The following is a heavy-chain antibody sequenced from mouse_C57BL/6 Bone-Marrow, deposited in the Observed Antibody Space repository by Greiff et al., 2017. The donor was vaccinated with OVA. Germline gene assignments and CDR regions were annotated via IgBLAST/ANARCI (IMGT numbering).Heavy chain of an antibody. CDR3: ARGYYYGSSYGYFDY. CDR2: IWTGGGT. J-gene: IGHJ2*01. V-gene: IGHV2-9-1*01. CDR1: GFSLTSYA. D-gene: IGHD1-1*01. Sequence: VKLQESGPGLVAPSQSLSITCTVSGFSLTSYAISWVRQPPGKGLEWLGVIWTGGGTNYNSALKSRLSIRKDNSKRQVFLKMNSLQTDDTARYYCARGYYYGSSYGYFDYWGQGTTLTGSS.